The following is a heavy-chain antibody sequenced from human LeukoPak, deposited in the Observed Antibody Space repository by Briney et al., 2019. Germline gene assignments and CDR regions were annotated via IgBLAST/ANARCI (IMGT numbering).Heavy chain of an antibody. CDR2: IRSKGNSYAT. J-gene: IGHJ4*02. CDR3: TSHRIVAATTHEST. Sequence: GGSLRLSCAASGFTFSGYAMHWVRQAPGKGLEWVGRIRSKGNSYATAYAAWGKGRLTIAREERKNKAYMQMNRLETADTAVYYCTSHRIVAATTHESTWGQGTLVTVSS. V-gene: IGHV3-73*01. D-gene: IGHD1-26*01. CDR1: GFTFSGYA.